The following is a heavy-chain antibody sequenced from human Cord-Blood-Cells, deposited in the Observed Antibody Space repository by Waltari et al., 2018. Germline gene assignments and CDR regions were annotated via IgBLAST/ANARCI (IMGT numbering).Heavy chain of an antibody. Sequence: QVQLVESGGGVVQPGRSLRLSCAASAFTFSSYALHWVRKAPGKGLEWVAVISYDGSNKYYADSVKGRFTISRDNSKNTLYLQMNSLRAEDTAVYYCARDGREWYGDYWFDPWGQGTLVTVSS. V-gene: IGHV3-30-3*01. CDR2: ISYDGSNK. CDR3: ARDGREWYGDYWFDP. D-gene: IGHD4-17*01. J-gene: IGHJ5*02. CDR1: AFTFSSYA.